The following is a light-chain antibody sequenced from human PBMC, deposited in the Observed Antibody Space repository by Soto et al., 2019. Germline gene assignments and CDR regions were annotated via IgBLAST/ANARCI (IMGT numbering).Light chain of an antibody. CDR3: QQRSNWPPT. Sequence: EIVLTQSPATLSLSPGERATLSCMASQSVSSYLAWYQQKPGQAPRLLIYDASNRATGIPARFSGSGSGTDFTLTITSQEPEDFAVYYCQQRSNWPPTFGQGTKVDIK. CDR2: DAS. J-gene: IGKJ1*01. CDR1: QSVSSY. V-gene: IGKV3-11*01.